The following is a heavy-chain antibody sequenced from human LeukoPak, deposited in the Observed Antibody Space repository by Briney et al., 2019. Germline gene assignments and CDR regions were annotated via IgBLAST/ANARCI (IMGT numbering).Heavy chain of an antibody. V-gene: IGHV3-74*01. J-gene: IGHJ4*02. CDR2: INTDGSST. Sequence: GGSLRLSCAASGFTFFNYSMNWVRQAPGKGLVWVSRINTDGSSTKYADSVKGRFTISRDDAKNTVYLQMHSLRVEDTAVYYCARDQGGPDHWGQGTPVTVSS. CDR1: GFTFFNYS. CDR3: ARDQGGPDH. D-gene: IGHD2-15*01.